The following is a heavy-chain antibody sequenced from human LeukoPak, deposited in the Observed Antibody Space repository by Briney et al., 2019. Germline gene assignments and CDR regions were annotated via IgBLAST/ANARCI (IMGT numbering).Heavy chain of an antibody. D-gene: IGHD2-21*02. CDR1: GGTFSSYA. V-gene: IGHV1-69*05. J-gene: IGHJ4*02. CDR3: AREGMGDSAHFDY. CDR2: IIPIFGTA. Sequence: SSVKVSCKASGGTFSSYAISWVRQAPGQGLEWMGGIIPIFGTANYAQKFQGRVTITTDESTSTAYMELSSLRSEDTAVYYCAREGMGDSAHFDYWGQGTLVTVSS.